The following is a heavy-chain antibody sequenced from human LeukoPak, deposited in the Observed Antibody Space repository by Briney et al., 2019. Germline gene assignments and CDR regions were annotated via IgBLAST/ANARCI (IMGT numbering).Heavy chain of an antibody. CDR1: GYTFTSYG. D-gene: IGHD2-2*01. CDR2: ISAYNGNT. V-gene: IGHV1-18*04. CDR3: ARAMGELGYCSSTSCYVAPPDY. J-gene: IGHJ4*02. Sequence: ASVKASCKASGYTFTSYGICWVRQAPGQGLEWMGWISAYNGNTNYAQKLQGRVTMTTDTSTSTAYMELRSLRSDDTAVYYCARAMGELGYCSSTSCYVAPPDYWGQGTLVTVSS.